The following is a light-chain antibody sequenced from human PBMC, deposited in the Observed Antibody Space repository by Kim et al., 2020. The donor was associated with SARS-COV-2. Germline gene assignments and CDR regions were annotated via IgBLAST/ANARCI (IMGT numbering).Light chain of an antibody. Sequence: DIQMTQSPSSLSASVGDGVTITCRASKGINRDLAWYQQRPGKVPKVLIYGASTLQSGVPSRFSGGGSGTDFTLTISGLQPEDVATYYCQKYNSAPWTFGQGTKVEI. CDR3: QKYNSAPWT. CDR1: KGINRD. CDR2: GAS. J-gene: IGKJ1*01. V-gene: IGKV1-27*01.